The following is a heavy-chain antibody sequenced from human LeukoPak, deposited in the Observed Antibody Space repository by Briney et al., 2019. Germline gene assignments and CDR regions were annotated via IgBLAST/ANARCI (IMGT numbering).Heavy chain of an antibody. CDR1: GGSISSYY. CDR3: ARHARSSSWPSYYFDY. CDR2: IYYSGST. V-gene: IGHV4-59*08. Sequence: PSETLSLTCTVSGGSISSYYWSWIRQPPGKGLEWIGYIYYSGSTNYNPSLKSRVTISVDTSKNQFSLKLSSVTAADTAVYHCARHARSSSWPSYYFDYWGQGTLVTVSS. J-gene: IGHJ4*02. D-gene: IGHD6-13*01.